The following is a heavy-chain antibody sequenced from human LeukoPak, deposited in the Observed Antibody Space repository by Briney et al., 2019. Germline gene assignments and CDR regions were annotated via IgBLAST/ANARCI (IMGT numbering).Heavy chain of an antibody. D-gene: IGHD3-10*01. CDR2: ISSSSSYI. V-gene: IGHV3-21*01. J-gene: IGHJ4*02. CDR3: ARGADNSGSFVILDY. CDR1: GFTFSSYS. Sequence: PGGSLRLSCAASGFTFSSYSMNWVRQAPGKGLEWVSSISSSSSYIYYADSVKGRFTISRDNAKNSLYLQMNSLRAEDTAVYYCARGADNSGSFVILDYWGQGTLVTVSS.